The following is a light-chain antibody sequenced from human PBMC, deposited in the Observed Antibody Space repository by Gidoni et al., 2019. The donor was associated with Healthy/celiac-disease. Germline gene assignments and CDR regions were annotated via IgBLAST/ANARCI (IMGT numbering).Light chain of an antibody. V-gene: IGKV4-1*01. CDR1: QSVLYSSNNKNY. CDR2: WAS. J-gene: IGKJ2*01. CDR3: QQYYSTSYT. Sequence: DIVMTQSPDFLAVSLGEKATINCKSSQSVLYSSNNKNYLAWYQQKPGQPPKLLIYWASTRESGVPDRFSGSGSGTDFTLTISSLQAEDVAVYYCQQYYSTSYTFXXXTKLEIK.